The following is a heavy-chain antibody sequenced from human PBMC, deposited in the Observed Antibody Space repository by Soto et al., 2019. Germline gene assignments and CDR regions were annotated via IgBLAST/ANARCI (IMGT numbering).Heavy chain of an antibody. Sequence: GGSLRLSCAASGFTFSSYGMHWVRQAPGKGLEWVAVIWYDGSNKNYADSVKGRFTISRDNSKNTLYLQMNSLRAEDTAVYYCARLIASLRFLEWFNYYYYGMDVWGQGTTVTVSS. V-gene: IGHV3-33*01. J-gene: IGHJ6*02. CDR1: GFTFSSYG. D-gene: IGHD3-3*01. CDR2: IWYDGSNK. CDR3: ARLIASLRFLEWFNYYYYGMDV.